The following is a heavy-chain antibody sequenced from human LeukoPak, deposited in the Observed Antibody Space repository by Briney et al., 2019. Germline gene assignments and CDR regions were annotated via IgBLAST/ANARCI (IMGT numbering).Heavy chain of an antibody. Sequence: SETLSLTCTVSGGSISSSSYYWGWVRQPPGKGLEWIGSIYYSGSTYYNPSLKSRVTISVDTSKNQFSLKLSSVTAADTAVYYCARGRTRHRILDAFDIWGRGTMVTVSS. CDR3: ARGRTRHRILDAFDI. D-gene: IGHD2-2*01. CDR2: IYYSGST. J-gene: IGHJ3*02. V-gene: IGHV4-39*07. CDR1: GGSISSSSYY.